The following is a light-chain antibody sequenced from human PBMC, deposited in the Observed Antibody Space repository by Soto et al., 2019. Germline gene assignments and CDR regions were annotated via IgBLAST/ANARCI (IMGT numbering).Light chain of an antibody. Sequence: DIQMTQSPSSLSASVGDRVTITCRASQGISNSLAWYQQKPGKVPKLLIHTASTLQSGVPSRFSGRGFGTDFTLTITSLQPEDVATYYCQKYNSAPLTFGGGTKVEIK. J-gene: IGKJ4*01. CDR3: QKYNSAPLT. V-gene: IGKV1-27*01. CDR2: TAS. CDR1: QGISNS.